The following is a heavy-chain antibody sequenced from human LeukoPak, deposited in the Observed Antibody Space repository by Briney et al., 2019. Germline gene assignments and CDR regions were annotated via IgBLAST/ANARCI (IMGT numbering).Heavy chain of an antibody. CDR1: GASITTYY. Sequence: SETLSLTCTVPGASITTYYWTWIRQPPGKGLEWIGYIYHSGSTNYNPSLKSRVTISLDTSRNQFSLRLSSVTAADTAVYFCAREYSTSSEGDYFDYWGQGSLVTVSS. J-gene: IGHJ4*02. V-gene: IGHV4-59*01. CDR3: AREYSTSSEGDYFDY. D-gene: IGHD6-6*01. CDR2: IYHSGST.